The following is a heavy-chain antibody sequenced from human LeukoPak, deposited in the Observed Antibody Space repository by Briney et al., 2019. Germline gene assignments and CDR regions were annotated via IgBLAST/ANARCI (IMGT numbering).Heavy chain of an antibody. V-gene: IGHV5-51*01. CDR1: GDSFTSYW. Sequence: NHGESLKISCKGSGDSFTSYWIGWVRQMPGKGLEWMGIIYPGDSDTRYSPSFQGQVTISADKSISTAYLQWSSLKASDTAMYYCARRSSGWTLGVWFDPWGQGTLVTVSS. D-gene: IGHD6-19*01. CDR2: IYPGDSDT. CDR3: ARRSSGWTLGVWFDP. J-gene: IGHJ5*02.